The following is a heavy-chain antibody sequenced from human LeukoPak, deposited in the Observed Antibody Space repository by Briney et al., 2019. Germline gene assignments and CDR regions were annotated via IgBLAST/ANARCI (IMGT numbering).Heavy chain of an antibody. J-gene: IGHJ3*02. CDR2: INPSGGST. CDR3: ARVYYYDSSGWDAFDI. CDR1: GYTFTSYY. D-gene: IGHD3-22*01. Sequence: GASVKVSSKASGYTFTSYYMHWVRQAPGQELEWMALINPSGGSTSYAQKFQGRVTITRDTSTSTVYMELSSLRSEDTAVYYCARVYYYDSSGWDAFDIWGQGTMVTVSS. V-gene: IGHV1-46*01.